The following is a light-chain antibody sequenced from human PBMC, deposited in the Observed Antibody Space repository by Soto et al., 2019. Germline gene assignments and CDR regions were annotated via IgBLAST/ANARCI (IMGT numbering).Light chain of an antibody. CDR1: QTFSGH. Sequence: DIQMTQSPSSLSASVGDTVTISCRANQTFSGHLNWYQQKPGKAPKLLIYGASFLQSGVPSRFSGSGSGTDFPFTISNLQPDDSSTFYCQQSYRIPPTFGQGTKVEI. CDR2: GAS. J-gene: IGKJ2*01. CDR3: QQSYRIPPT. V-gene: IGKV1-39*01.